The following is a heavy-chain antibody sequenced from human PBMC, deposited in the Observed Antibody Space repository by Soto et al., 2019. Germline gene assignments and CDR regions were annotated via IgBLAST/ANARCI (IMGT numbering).Heavy chain of an antibody. CDR3: AKLVGPAARRSSMDV. V-gene: IGHV1-69*06. CDR2: SIPIFGTA. CDR1: GGTFTSYA. Sequence: QVQLVQSGAEVKKPGSSVKVPCKASGGTFTSYAVSWVRQAPGQGLEWMGVSIPIFGTANYARKFQGRVTITADKSTSTAYMELSSLRSEDTAVYYCAKLVGPAARRSSMDVWGQGTTVTVSS. D-gene: IGHD2-2*01. J-gene: IGHJ6*02.